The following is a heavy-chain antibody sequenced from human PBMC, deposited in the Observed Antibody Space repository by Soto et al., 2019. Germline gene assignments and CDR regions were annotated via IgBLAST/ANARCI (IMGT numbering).Heavy chain of an antibody. CDR1: GGSISSSSYY. J-gene: IGHJ6*02. Sequence: SETLSLTCTVSGGSISSSSYYWGWIRQPPGKGLEWIGSIYYSGSTYYNPFLKSRVTISVDTSKNQFSLKLSSVTAADTAVYYCARRGGGAMVYYYYGMDVWGQGTTVTVSS. CDR3: ARRGGGAMVYYYYGMDV. D-gene: IGHD5-18*01. V-gene: IGHV4-39*01. CDR2: IYYSGST.